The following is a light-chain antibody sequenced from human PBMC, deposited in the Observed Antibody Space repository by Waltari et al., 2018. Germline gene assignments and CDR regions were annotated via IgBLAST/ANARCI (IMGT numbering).Light chain of an antibody. CDR1: QTINIR. V-gene: IGKV1-5*03. J-gene: IGKJ1*01. CDR3: QQHDNYYPT. CDR2: KAS. Sequence: DIQMTQSPSTLSASVGDRVTITCRASQTINIRLAWYQQKPGKAPKLLISKASILENGVPSRFGGSGSGTDFTLTISSLQHDDFATYYCQQHDNYYPTFGQGTKVEIK.